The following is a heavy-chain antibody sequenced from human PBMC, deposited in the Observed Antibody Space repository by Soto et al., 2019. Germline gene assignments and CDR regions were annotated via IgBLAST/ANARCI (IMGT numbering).Heavy chain of an antibody. CDR2: ISGSGGST. CDR3: AKADSMLYSAFDI. J-gene: IGHJ3*02. D-gene: IGHD3-22*01. V-gene: IGHV3-23*01. CDR1: GFTFSSYA. Sequence: GGSLRLSCAASGFTFSSYAMSWVSPAPGKGLEWVSAISGSGGSTYYADSVKGRFTISRDNSKNTLYLQMNSLRAEDTAVYYCAKADSMLYSAFDIWGQGTMVTVSS.